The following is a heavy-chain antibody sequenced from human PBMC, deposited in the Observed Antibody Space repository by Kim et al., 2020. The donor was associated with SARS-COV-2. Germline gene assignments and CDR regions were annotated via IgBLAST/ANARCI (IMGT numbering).Heavy chain of an antibody. CDR3: TRGEGLHGSVY. J-gene: IGHJ4*02. Sequence: SETLSLTCGVSGGSQSNYYWSWIRQPPGKGLEWIGEINDRGSTNYIPALKSRVTISLDTSKNQFSLKMTSVAVADTAVYYCTRGEGLHGSVYWAQGTLVTVS. V-gene: IGHV4-34*01. CDR1: GGSQSNYY. CDR2: INDRGST.